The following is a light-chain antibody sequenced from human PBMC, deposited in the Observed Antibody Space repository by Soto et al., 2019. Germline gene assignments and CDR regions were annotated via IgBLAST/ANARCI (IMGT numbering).Light chain of an antibody. CDR3: SSYTSNTTPYV. CDR2: DVT. CDR1: SSDVGAYNY. J-gene: IGLJ1*01. Sequence: QSALTQPASVSGSPGQSIAISCTGTSSDVGAYNYVSWYQQHPGKVPKLVIYDVTNRPSGVSVRFSGSESGNTASLTISGLQAEDEADYYCSSYTSNTTPYVFGTGTKLTVL. V-gene: IGLV2-14*01.